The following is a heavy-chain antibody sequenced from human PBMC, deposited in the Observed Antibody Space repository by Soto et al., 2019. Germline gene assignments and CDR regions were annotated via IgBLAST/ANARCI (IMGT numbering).Heavy chain of an antibody. CDR2: IDPSDSQT. CDR3: ARQIYDSDTGPNFQYYFDS. V-gene: IGHV5-10-1*01. CDR1: GYSFAGYW. D-gene: IGHD3-22*01. J-gene: IGHJ4*02. Sequence: GESLKISCNGSGYSFAGYWITWVRQKPGKGLEWMGRIDPSDSQTYYSPSFRGHVTISVTKSITTVFLQWSSLRASDTAMYYCARQIYDSDTGPNFQYYFDSWGQGTPVTVSS.